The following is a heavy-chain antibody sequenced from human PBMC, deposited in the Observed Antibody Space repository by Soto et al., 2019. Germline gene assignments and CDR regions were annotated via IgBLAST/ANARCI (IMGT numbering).Heavy chain of an antibody. Sequence: GESRKDTCRGSGYDFNTNWFGWVRQLPGRGLEWVGIMYPGDSDTRYNPSLQGHVTLSVDVTVSTAFLQWRSLETSDTGMYFCARLPRDCNKTSCYYADHWGQGTQVTVSS. CDR1: GYDFNTNW. V-gene: IGHV5-51*01. CDR2: MYPGDSDT. J-gene: IGHJ4*02. D-gene: IGHD3-3*01. CDR3: ARLPRDCNKTSCYYADH.